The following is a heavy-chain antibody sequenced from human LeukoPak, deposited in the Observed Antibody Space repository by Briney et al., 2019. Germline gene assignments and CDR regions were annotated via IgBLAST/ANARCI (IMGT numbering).Heavy chain of an antibody. Sequence: ASVKVSCRASGYTFTTNGISWVRQAPGRGLEWMGWISTNSGNTNYAQTLQGRATLTTDTSTTTVYMELASLRSDDTAMYYCAKDKEHAFDMWGQGTMVTVS. D-gene: IGHD2-15*01. CDR1: GYTFTTNG. CDR2: ISTNSGNT. CDR3: AKDKEHAFDM. V-gene: IGHV1-18*01. J-gene: IGHJ3*02.